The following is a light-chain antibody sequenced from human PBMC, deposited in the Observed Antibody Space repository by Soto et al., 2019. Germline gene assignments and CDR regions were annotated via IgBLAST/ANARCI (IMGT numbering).Light chain of an antibody. CDR3: QQYNSYPYT. CDR2: TAS. V-gene: IGKV1-5*03. Sequence: DIQMTQSHSTLSASVGDRVTITCRASQSISSWLAWYQQKPGKAPNLLIYTASSLESGVPSRFSGSGSGTEFTLTISSLQPDDFATYYCQQYNSYPYTFGQGTKLEIK. CDR1: QSISSW. J-gene: IGKJ2*01.